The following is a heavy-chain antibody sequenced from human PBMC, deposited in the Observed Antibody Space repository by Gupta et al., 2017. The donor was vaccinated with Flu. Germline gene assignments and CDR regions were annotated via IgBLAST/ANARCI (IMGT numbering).Heavy chain of an antibody. CDR1: GGSFSGYY. J-gene: IGHJ3*02. CDR3: ARGRNPHPFDI. Sequence: QVQLQQWGAGLLKPSETLSLTCAVYGGSFSGYYWSWIRQPPGKGLEWIGEINHSGSTNYNPSLKSRVTISVDTSKNQFSLKLSSVTAADTAVYYCARGRNPHPFDIWGQGTMVTVSS. CDR2: INHSGST. V-gene: IGHV4-34*01. D-gene: IGHD1-14*01.